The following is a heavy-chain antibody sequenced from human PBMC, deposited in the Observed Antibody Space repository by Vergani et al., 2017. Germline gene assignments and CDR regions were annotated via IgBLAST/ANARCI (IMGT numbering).Heavy chain of an antibody. Sequence: EVQLVESGGGLVKPGGSLRLSCAASGFTFSSYSMNWVRQAPGKGLEWVSSISSSSSYIYYADSVKGRFTISRDNAKNSLYLQMNSLRAEDTAVYYCAGCMYYDFWSGYYTGYYYYGMDVWGQGTTVTVSS. CDR1: GFTFSSYS. J-gene: IGHJ6*02. V-gene: IGHV3-21*01. D-gene: IGHD3-3*01. CDR3: AGCMYYDFWSGYYTGYYYYGMDV. CDR2: ISSSSSYI.